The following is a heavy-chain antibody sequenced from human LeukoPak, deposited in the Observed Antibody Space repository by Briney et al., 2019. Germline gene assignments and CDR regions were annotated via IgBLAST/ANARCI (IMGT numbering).Heavy chain of an antibody. Sequence: ASVKVSCTSSGYTFIGYYIHWVRKAPAPGLEWMGWINPNSGGTNYAQKFQGRVTMTRDTSISTAHMELSGLRSDDTAVYYCARDEGGYGGTYYGYFDYWGQGTLVTVSS. V-gene: IGHV1-2*02. CDR3: ARDEGGYGGTYYGYFDY. CDR1: GYTFIGYY. CDR2: INPNSGGT. D-gene: IGHD1-26*01. J-gene: IGHJ4*02.